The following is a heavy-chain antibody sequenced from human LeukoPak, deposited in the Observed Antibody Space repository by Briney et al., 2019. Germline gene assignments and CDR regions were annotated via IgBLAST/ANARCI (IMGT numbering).Heavy chain of an antibody. CDR1: GVSISSSSYY. V-gene: IGHV4-39*01. J-gene: IGHJ3*02. Sequence: SETLSLTCTVSGVSISSSSYYWGWIRQPPGKGLEWIGSIYYSGSTYYNPSLKSRVTISVDTSKNQFSLKLSSVTAADTAVYYCARHPLKCHAFDIWGQGTMVTVSS. CDR3: ARHPLKCHAFDI. CDR2: IYYSGST.